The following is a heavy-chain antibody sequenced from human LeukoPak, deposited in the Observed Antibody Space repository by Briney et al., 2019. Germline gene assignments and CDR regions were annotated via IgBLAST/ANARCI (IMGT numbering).Heavy chain of an antibody. J-gene: IGHJ4*02. V-gene: IGHV1-69*13. CDR3: ARDCSGGSCYYGDY. Sequence: ASVKVSCKASGGTFSSYAISWVRQAPGQGLEWMGGIIPIFGTANYAQKFQGRVTITADESTSTAYIELSSLRSEDTAVYYCARDCSGGSCYYGDYWGQGTLVTVSS. D-gene: IGHD2-15*01. CDR1: GGTFSSYA. CDR2: IIPIFGTA.